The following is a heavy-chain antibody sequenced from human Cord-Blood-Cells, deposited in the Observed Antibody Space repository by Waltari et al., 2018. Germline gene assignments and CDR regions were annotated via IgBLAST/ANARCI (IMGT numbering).Heavy chain of an antibody. CDR2: ISSSSSTI. J-gene: IGHJ3*02. CDR1: GFTFSSYS. V-gene: IGHV3-48*02. CDR3: ARDSGWGLGHYDAFDI. Sequence: EVQLVESGGGLVQPGGSLRLSCAASGFTFSSYSMNWVRQAPGKGLEWVSYISSSSSTIYYADSVKGRFTISRDNAKNSLYLQMNSLRDEDTAVYYCARDSGWGLGHYDAFDIWGQGTMVTVSS. D-gene: IGHD2-21*02.